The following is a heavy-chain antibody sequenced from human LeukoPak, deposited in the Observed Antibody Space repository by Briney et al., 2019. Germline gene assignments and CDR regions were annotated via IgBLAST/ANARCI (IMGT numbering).Heavy chain of an antibody. Sequence: PSETLSLTCAVYGGSFSGYYWSWIRQPPGKGLEWIGEINHSGSTNYNPSLKSRVTISVDTSKNQFSLKLSSVTAADTAVYYCARHTVGSGWYDYWGQGTLVTVSS. CDR2: INHSGST. V-gene: IGHV4-34*01. J-gene: IGHJ4*02. CDR3: ARHTVGSGWYDY. D-gene: IGHD6-19*01. CDR1: GGSFSGYY.